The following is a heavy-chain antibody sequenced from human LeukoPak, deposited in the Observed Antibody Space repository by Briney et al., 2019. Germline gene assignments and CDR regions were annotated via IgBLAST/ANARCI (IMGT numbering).Heavy chain of an antibody. V-gene: IGHV3-23*01. D-gene: IGHD5-18*01. Sequence: PGGSLRLSCAASGFTFSSYAMSWVRQAPGKGLEWVSAISGSGGSTYYADSVKGRFTISRDNSKNTLYLQMNSLRAEDTVVYYCAKDRRLGYSYGYHDYWGQGTLVTVSS. CDR1: GFTFSSYA. CDR2: ISGSGGST. CDR3: AKDRRLGYSYGYHDY. J-gene: IGHJ4*02.